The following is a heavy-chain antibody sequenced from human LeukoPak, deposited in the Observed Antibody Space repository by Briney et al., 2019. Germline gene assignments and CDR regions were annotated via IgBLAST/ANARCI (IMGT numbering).Heavy chain of an antibody. D-gene: IGHD3-10*01. CDR2: IKPDGSDK. V-gene: IGHV3-7*01. CDR1: GFTFSDHW. CDR3: AREALEVPPLDY. J-gene: IGHJ4*02. Sequence: GGSLRLSCAASGFTFSDHWMSWVRQAPGKGLEWVANIKPDGSDKNYVDSVKGRFTISRDNAKNSLFLQMNSLRAEDTAVYYCAREALEVPPLDYWGQGTLVTVSS.